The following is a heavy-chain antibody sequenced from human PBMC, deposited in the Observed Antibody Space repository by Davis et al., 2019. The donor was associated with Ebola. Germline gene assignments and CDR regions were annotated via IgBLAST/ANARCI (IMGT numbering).Heavy chain of an antibody. CDR3: SRGLPDY. V-gene: IGHV4-4*02. Sequence: SETLSLTCAVSGGSISSSNWWSWVRQPPGKGLEWIGEIYHSGSTNYNPSLKSRVTILVDTSKNQFTLKLNSVTAADTAAYYCSRGLPDYWGQGTLVTVSS. CDR2: IYHSGST. J-gene: IGHJ4*02. CDR1: GGSISSSNW.